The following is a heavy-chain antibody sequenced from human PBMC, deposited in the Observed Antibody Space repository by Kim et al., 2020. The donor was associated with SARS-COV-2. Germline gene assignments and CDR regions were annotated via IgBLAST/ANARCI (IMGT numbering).Heavy chain of an antibody. CDR1: GFTFSSYE. CDR3: ARATLEWPDY. D-gene: IGHD3-3*01. J-gene: IGHJ4*02. Sequence: GGSLRLSCAASGFTFSSYEMNWVRQAPGKGLEWVSYISSSGSTIYYADSVKGRFTISRDNAKNSLYLQMNSLRAEDTAVYYCARATLEWPDYWGQGTLVTASS. CDR2: ISSSGSTI. V-gene: IGHV3-48*03.